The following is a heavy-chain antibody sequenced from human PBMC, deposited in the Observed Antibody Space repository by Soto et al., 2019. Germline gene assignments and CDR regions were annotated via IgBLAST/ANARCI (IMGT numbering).Heavy chain of an antibody. Sequence: EVQLLESGGGLVQPGGSLRLSCAASGFTFNSCAMTWVRQAPGKGLEWVSTIGGSSSSTFYADSVKGRFTTSRDNSKNMLYLQMDGLRAEDTAVYYCAKVYIVISIADAVDIWGQGTMVTVSS. D-gene: IGHD5-12*01. CDR1: GFTFNSCA. V-gene: IGHV3-23*01. CDR3: AKVYIVISIADAVDI. CDR2: IGGSSSST. J-gene: IGHJ3*02.